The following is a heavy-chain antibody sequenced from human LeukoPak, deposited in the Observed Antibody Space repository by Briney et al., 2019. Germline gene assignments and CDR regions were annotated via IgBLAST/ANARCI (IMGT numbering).Heavy chain of an antibody. Sequence: PGGSLRLSCAASGFTVSTNYMNWVRQAPGKGLEWVSVIYSGGSTYYAESAKGRFTISRDNSKDTLYLQMNSLRAEDTAVYYCARGRGDYDSSGYRRYFDYWGQGTLVTVSP. D-gene: IGHD3-22*01. V-gene: IGHV3-66*01. CDR2: IYSGGST. J-gene: IGHJ4*02. CDR1: GFTVSTNY. CDR3: ARGRGDYDSSGYRRYFDY.